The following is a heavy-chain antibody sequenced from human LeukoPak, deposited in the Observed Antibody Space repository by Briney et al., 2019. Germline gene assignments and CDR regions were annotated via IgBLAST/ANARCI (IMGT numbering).Heavy chain of an antibody. CDR3: ARLRITIFGVVSPFDY. CDR2: ISAYNGNT. J-gene: IGHJ4*02. V-gene: IGHV1-18*01. D-gene: IGHD3-3*01. CDR1: GYTFTSYG. Sequence: RASVKVSCKASGYTFTSYGISWVRQAPGQGLEWMGWISAYNGNTNYAQKLQGRVTMTTDTSTSTAYMELRSLRSDETAVYYCARLRITIFGVVSPFDYWGQGTLVTVSS.